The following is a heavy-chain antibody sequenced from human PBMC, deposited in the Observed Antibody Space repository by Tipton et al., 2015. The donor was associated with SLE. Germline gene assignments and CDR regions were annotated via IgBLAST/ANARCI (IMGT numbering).Heavy chain of an antibody. CDR2: LNHGGSI. Sequence: TLSLTCVVYGGSFSGYYWSWIRQPPGKGLEWVGELNHGGSINYNPSLESRVTISIDTSKNQFSLKLSSVTAADTAVYYCAREGSSWYYFDYWGQGTLVTVSS. CDR1: GGSFSGYY. D-gene: IGHD6-13*01. CDR3: AREGSSWYYFDY. V-gene: IGHV4-34*01. J-gene: IGHJ4*02.